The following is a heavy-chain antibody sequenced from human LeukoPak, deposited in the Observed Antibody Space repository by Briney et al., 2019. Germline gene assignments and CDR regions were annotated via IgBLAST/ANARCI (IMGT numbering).Heavy chain of an antibody. CDR3: ARGVAGYSSGCFVDY. D-gene: IGHD6-19*01. V-gene: IGHV4-4*02. J-gene: IGHJ4*02. CDR1: GGSITSSNW. Sequence: SGTLSLTCAVSGGSITSSNWWSWVRQPPGKGLEWIAEIYLSGSTNYNPSLKSRDTISVDTSKNQFSLKLSSVTAADTAVYYCARGVAGYSSGCFVDYWGQGTLVTVSS. CDR2: IYLSGST.